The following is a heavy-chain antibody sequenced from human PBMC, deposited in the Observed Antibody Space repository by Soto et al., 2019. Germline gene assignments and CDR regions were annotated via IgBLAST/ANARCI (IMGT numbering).Heavy chain of an antibody. Sequence: GSLRTAGAASGFTFSSYAMSWVRQAPGKGLEWVSAISGSGGSTYYADSVKGRFTISRDNSKNTLYLQMNSLRAEDTAVYYCAKDLYDRLGMAFDIWGQGTMVTV. CDR3: AKDLYDRLGMAFDI. CDR1: GFTFSSYA. D-gene: IGHD3-22*01. J-gene: IGHJ3*02. V-gene: IGHV3-23*01. CDR2: ISGSGGST.